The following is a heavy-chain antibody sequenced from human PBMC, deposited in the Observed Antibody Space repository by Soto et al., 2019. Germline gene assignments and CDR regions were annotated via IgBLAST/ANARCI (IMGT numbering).Heavy chain of an antibody. Sequence: QVQLVESGGGLVQPGGSLRLSCAASGFTFSDSYMNWIRQAPGKGLDWISYISGSGDTSYYADSVKGRFTVSRDNAKKSLYRQMNSLRAENTAVYNCARDPYYYAADYWGQGTPVTVSS. CDR2: ISGSGDTS. CDR1: GFTFSDSY. D-gene: IGHD3-10*01. V-gene: IGHV3-11*01. J-gene: IGHJ4*02. CDR3: ARDPYYYAADY.